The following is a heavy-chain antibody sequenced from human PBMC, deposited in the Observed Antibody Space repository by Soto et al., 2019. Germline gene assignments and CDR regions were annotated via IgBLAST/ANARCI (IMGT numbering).Heavy chain of an antibody. D-gene: IGHD5-18*01. CDR1: GYTFTSYA. J-gene: IGHJ6*02. CDR2: INAGNGNT. CDR3: ARGKPSGYRFGPRNFFYYGLDV. Sequence: ASVKVSCKASGYTFTSYAMHWVRQAPGQRLEWMGWINAGNGNTKYSQKFQGRVTITRDTSASTAYMELTAADTAVYFCARGKPSGYRFGPRNFFYYGLDVWGPGTTVTVSS. V-gene: IGHV1-3*01.